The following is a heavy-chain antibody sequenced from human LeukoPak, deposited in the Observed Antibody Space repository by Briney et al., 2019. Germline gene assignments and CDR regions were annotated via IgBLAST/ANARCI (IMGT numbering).Heavy chain of an antibody. Sequence: PGGSLRLSCAASGFTFSSYGMHWVRQVPGKGLEWVAVISYDGSNKYYADSVKGRFTISRDNSKNTLYLQMNSLRAEDTAVYYCAKDKTGGFDYWGQGTLVTVSS. V-gene: IGHV3-30*18. D-gene: IGHD2-15*01. CDR1: GFTFSSYG. CDR3: AKDKTGGFDY. J-gene: IGHJ4*02. CDR2: ISYDGSNK.